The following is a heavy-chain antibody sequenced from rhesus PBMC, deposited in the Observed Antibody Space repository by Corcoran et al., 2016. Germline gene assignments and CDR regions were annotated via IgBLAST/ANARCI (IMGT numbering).Heavy chain of an antibody. J-gene: IGHJ4*01. CDR3: AREGTGTYFDY. CDR1: GFTFSSYW. Sequence: EVQLVESGGGLVQPGGSLRLSCAASGFTFSSYWMYWVRQAPGKGLEWVSRISSEGTGTSYADSVKGRFTISRENAKNSLYLQMNSLRAEDTAVYYCAREGTGTYFDYWGQGVLVTISS. CDR2: ISSEGTGT. D-gene: IGHD1-7*02. V-gene: IGHV3-119*01.